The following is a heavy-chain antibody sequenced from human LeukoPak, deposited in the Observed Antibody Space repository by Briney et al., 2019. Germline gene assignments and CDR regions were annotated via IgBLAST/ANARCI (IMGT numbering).Heavy chain of an antibody. V-gene: IGHV3-33*01. CDR3: ARDRDGYSYGNIDY. CDR1: GFTFSSYG. CDR2: IWYDGSNK. Sequence: GRSLRLSCAASGFTFSSYGMHWVRQAPGKGLEWVAVIWYDGSNKYYADSVKGRFTISRDNSKNTLYLQMNSLRAEDTAVYYCARDRDGYSYGNIDYWGQGTLVTVSS. D-gene: IGHD5-18*01. J-gene: IGHJ4*02.